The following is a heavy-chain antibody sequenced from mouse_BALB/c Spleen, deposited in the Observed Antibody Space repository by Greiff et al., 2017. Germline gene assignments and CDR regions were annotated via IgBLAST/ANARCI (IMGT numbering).Heavy chain of an antibody. CDR3: ARNRIYYYGSSYGMDY. D-gene: IGHD1-1*01. J-gene: IGHJ4*01. Sequence: VQLQQPGAELVKPGASVKLSCKASGYTFTSYWMHWVKQRPGQGLEWIGEIDPSDSYTNYNQKFKGKATLTVDKSSSTAYMQLSSLTSEDSAVYYCARNRIYYYGSSYGMDYWGQGTSVTVSS. V-gene: IGHV1-69*02. CDR1: GYTFTSYW. CDR2: IDPSDSYT.